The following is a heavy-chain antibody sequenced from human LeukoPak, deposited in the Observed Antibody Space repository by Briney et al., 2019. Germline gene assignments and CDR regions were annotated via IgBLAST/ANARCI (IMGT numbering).Heavy chain of an antibody. CDR3: ARDWVYEIDY. CDR2: ISHDGII. CDR1: GFTFSSYV. V-gene: IGHV3-74*01. J-gene: IGHJ4*02. Sequence: GGSLRLSCETAGFTFSSYVMHWVRRTPGKGLVWVSRISHDGIISYADSVKGRFTISRDNAKNTLILQMNSLRVEDTAVYYCARDWVYEIDYWGRGTLVTVSS. D-gene: IGHD5/OR15-5a*01.